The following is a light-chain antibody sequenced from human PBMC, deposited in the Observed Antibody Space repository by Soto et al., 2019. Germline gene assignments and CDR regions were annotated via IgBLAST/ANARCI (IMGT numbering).Light chain of an antibody. CDR1: RSVSSY. CDR2: DAS. J-gene: IGKJ5*01. CDR3: QQRSNWPIT. Sequence: EIVLTHPPSTLSFSPGESATLSCRATRSVSSYLAWYQQKPGQAPRLLIYDASSRPTDIPARFSGSGSGTDFTLTISSLEPEDFALYYCQQRSNWPITFGQGTRLEIK. V-gene: IGKV3-11*01.